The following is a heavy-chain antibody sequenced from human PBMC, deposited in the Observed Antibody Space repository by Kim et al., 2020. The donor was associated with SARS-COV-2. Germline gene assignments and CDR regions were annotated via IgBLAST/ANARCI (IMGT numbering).Heavy chain of an antibody. CDR3: ARGEPHPGHHYDFWRQRKGGAFDI. Sequence: SEILSLTCAVSGGSISSSNWWSWVHQPPGKGLEWIGEIYHSGSTNYNPSLKSRVTISVDKSKNQFSLKLSSVTAADTAVYYCARGEPHPGHHYDFWRQRKGGAFDIWGQGTMVTVSS. J-gene: IGHJ3*02. V-gene: IGHV4-4*02. D-gene: IGHD3-3*01. CDR1: GGSISSSNW. CDR2: IYHSGST.